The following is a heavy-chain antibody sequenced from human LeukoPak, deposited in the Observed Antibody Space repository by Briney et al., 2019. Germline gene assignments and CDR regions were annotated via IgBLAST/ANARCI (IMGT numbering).Heavy chain of an antibody. CDR2: IYSGGST. D-gene: IGHD3-3*01. CDR3: ARVFRPSLTVFIIRGAFDI. CDR1: GFTVSSNY. V-gene: IGHV3-53*01. Sequence: GGSLRLSCAASGFTVSSNYMSWVRQAPGKGLGWVSVIYSGGSTYYADSVKGRFTISRDNSKNTLYLQMNSLRAEDTAVYYCARVFRPSLTVFIIRGAFDIWGQGTMVTVSS. J-gene: IGHJ3*02.